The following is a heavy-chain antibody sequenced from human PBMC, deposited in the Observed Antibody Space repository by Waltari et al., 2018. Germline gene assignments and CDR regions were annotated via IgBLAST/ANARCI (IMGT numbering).Heavy chain of an antibody. CDR2: LYSSGRT. Sequence: DVQIWESGGDLVQPGGSLRLSCVVSGFTLSDYGMTWVRQVRGKGVGWVSVLYSSGRTNYRDSVKGRFTISRDESKNTLFLEMNNLRPDDTAKYYCAKMGGLYISGWPDSTSYMDVWGKGTTVTVSS. D-gene: IGHD3-22*01. CDR3: AKMGGLYISGWPDSTSYMDV. V-gene: IGHV3-23*03. CDR1: GFTLSDYG. J-gene: IGHJ6*04.